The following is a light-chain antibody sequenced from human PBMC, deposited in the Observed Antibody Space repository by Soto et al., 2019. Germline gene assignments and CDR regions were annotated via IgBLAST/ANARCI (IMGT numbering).Light chain of an antibody. CDR2: AAS. Sequence: DIQMTQSPSSLSASVGDRVTITCRASQGISIYLAWYQQKPGKVPELLIYAASTLQSGVPSRFSGSGSGTVLPITISSLQPEDAAVYSCKKYNLAPLTFGGGTKVEIK. CDR1: QGISIY. CDR3: KKYNLAPLT. J-gene: IGKJ4*01. V-gene: IGKV1-27*01.